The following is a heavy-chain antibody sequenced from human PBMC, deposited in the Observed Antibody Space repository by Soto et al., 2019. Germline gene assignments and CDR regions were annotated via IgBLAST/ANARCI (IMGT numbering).Heavy chain of an antibody. CDR2: IYYSGST. V-gene: IGHV4-59*01. CDR3: ARDGGTIFGVVNDYYGMDV. CDR1: GGSISSYY. D-gene: IGHD3-3*01. Sequence: SSETLSLTCTVSGGSISSYYWSWIRQPPGKGLEWIGYIYYSGSTNYNPSLKSRVTISVDTSKNQFSLKLSSVTAADTAVYYCARDGGTIFGVVNDYYGMDVWGQGTTVTVSS. J-gene: IGHJ6*02.